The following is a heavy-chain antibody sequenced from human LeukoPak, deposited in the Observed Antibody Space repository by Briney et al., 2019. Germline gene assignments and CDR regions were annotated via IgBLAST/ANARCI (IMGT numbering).Heavy chain of an antibody. CDR1: GYSFTNYW. D-gene: IGHD1-26*01. V-gene: IGHV5-51*01. CDR2: IYPGDSDT. CDR3: VRRGSSGSPDY. Sequence: GESLKISCKGSGYSFTNYWIGWVRQMSGKGLEWMGIIYPGDSDTRYSPSFQGQVTISADKSFSTAYLQWSTLKASDTAIYYCVRRGSSGSPDYWGQGTLVTVSS. J-gene: IGHJ4*02.